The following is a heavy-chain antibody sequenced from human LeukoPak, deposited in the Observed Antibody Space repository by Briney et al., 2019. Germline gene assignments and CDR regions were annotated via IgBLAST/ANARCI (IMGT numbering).Heavy chain of an antibody. J-gene: IGHJ4*02. Sequence: SETLSLTCAVYGGSFSGYYWSWIRQPPGKGLEWIGEINHSGSTNYNPSLKSRVTISVDTSKNQFSLKLGSVTAADTAVYYCARGTYYDSSGYYTFDYWGQGTLVTVSS. CDR3: ARGTYYDSSGYYTFDY. CDR2: INHSGST. V-gene: IGHV4-34*01. D-gene: IGHD3-22*01. CDR1: GGSFSGYY.